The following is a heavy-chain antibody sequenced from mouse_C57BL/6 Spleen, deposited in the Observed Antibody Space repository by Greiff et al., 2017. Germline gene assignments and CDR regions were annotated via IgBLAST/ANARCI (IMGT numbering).Heavy chain of an antibody. CDR1: GYTFTSYG. CDR2: IDPRSGNT. V-gene: IGHV1-81*01. Sequence: QVQLQQSGAELARPGASVKLSCKASGYTFTSYGISWVKQRTGQGLEWIGEIDPRSGNTYYNEKFKGKATLTADKSSSTAYMELRSLTSEDSAVYYCARSQDSHYYGSSYGFAYWGQGTLVTVSA. J-gene: IGHJ3*01. D-gene: IGHD1-1*01. CDR3: ARSQDSHYYGSSYGFAY.